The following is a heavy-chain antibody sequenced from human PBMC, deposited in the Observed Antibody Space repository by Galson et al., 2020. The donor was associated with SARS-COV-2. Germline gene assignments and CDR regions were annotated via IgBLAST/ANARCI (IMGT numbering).Heavy chain of an antibody. V-gene: IGHV4-38-2*01. D-gene: IGHD2-2*01. CDR3: ARARYCSSTTCSNFYGMDV. Sequence: SQTLSLTCAVSGYSISSGFYWGWIRQPPGKGLEWIGTIYHSGSTYYNPSLKSRVTISVDTSKNQFSLKLTSVTAADTAVYYCARARYCSSTTCSNFYGMDVWGQGTTVTVSS. CDR1: GYSISSGFY. J-gene: IGHJ6*02. CDR2: IYHSGST.